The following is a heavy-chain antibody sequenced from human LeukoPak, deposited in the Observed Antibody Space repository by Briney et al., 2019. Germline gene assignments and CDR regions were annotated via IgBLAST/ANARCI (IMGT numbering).Heavy chain of an antibody. J-gene: IGHJ4*02. Sequence: SQTLSLTCAISGDSVSSNSVAWNWIRQSPSRGLEWLGRTYYRSKWNNEYAESVRSRITINPDTSKNQFSLQLDSVTPEDTAVYYCARERYYFDYWGQGTLVTVSS. CDR1: GDSVSSNSVA. CDR2: TYYRSKWNN. V-gene: IGHV6-1*01. CDR3: ARERYYFDY.